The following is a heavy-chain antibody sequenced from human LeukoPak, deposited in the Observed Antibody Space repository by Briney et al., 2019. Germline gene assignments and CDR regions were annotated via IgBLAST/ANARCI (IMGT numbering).Heavy chain of an antibody. CDR3: AKGLGVAPLAGPFDY. CDR1: GGTFSSYA. V-gene: IGHV1-69*01. CDR2: IIPIFGTA. J-gene: IGHJ4*02. D-gene: IGHD6-19*01. Sequence: ASVKVSCKASGGTFSSYAISWVRQAPGQGLEWMGGIIPIFGTANYAQKFQGRVTITADESTSTAYMELSSVRAEDIALYYCAKGLGVAPLAGPFDYWGQGTLVTVSS.